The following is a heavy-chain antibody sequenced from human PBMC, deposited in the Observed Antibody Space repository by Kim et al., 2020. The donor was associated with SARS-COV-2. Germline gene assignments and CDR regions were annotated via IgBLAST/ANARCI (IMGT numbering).Heavy chain of an antibody. Sequence: LKSRVTISVDTSKSQFSLKLSSVTAADTAVYYCARVLYCSSTSCRGAFDYWGQGTLVTVSS. D-gene: IGHD2-2*01. J-gene: IGHJ4*02. CDR3: ARVLYCSSTSCRGAFDY. V-gene: IGHV4-34*01.